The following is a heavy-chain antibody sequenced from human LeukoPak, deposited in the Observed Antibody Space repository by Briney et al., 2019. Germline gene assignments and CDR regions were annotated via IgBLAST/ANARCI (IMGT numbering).Heavy chain of an antibody. J-gene: IGHJ3*02. CDR1: GFTFSSYA. CDR2: ISYDGSNK. CDR3: AREKKTEWTTGAFDM. Sequence: GGSLRLSCAASGFTFSSYAMHWVRQAPGKGLEWVAVISYDGSNKYYADSVKGRFTMSRDNAQNALYLEMNSLRAEDTAVYYCAREKKTEWTTGAFDMWGQGSMVIVSS. D-gene: IGHD3-3*01. V-gene: IGHV3-30-3*01.